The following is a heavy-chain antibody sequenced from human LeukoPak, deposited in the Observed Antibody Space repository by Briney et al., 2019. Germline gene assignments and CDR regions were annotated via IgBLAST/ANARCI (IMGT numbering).Heavy chain of an antibody. V-gene: IGHV3-53*01. CDR1: GGSISRGNW. Sequence: PSETLSLTCAVSGGSISRGNWWSWVRQAPGKGLEWVSVIYSGGVTYYTDSVKGRFTISRDNSKNTLYLQMNSLRAEDTAVYYCARVNADSSGYSYCFDYWGQGTLVTVSS. CDR2: IYSGGVT. J-gene: IGHJ4*02. CDR3: ARVNADSSGYSYCFDY. D-gene: IGHD3-22*01.